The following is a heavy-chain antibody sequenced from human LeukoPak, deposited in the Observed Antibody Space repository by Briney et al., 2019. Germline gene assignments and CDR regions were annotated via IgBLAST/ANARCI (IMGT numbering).Heavy chain of an antibody. CDR3: ARTLLLRYFDWLLGSHFDY. D-gene: IGHD3-9*01. Sequence: SETLSLTCAAHGGSLSGYYWSRIRQPPGKGLEWIGEINHSGSTNYNPSLKSRVTISVDTSKNQFSLKLSSVTAAGTAVYYCARTLLLRYFDWLLGSHFDYWGQGNLVTVSS. CDR1: GGSLSGYY. J-gene: IGHJ4*02. CDR2: INHSGST. V-gene: IGHV4-34*01.